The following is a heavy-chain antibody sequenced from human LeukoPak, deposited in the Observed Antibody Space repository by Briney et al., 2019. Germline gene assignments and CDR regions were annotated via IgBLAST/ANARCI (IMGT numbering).Heavy chain of an antibody. J-gene: IGHJ4*02. CDR3: AREGVGLRYYYGSGSYYDY. Sequence: GGSLRLSCAASGFTFNTYSMNWVRQAPGEGLEWVSSISPTSGHIYYADSVKGRFTISRDNAKNSLYLQMNSLRAEDTAVYYCAREGVGLRYYYGSGSYYDYWDQGTLVTVSS. CDR2: ISPTSGHI. CDR1: GFTFNTYS. D-gene: IGHD3-10*01. V-gene: IGHV3-21*01.